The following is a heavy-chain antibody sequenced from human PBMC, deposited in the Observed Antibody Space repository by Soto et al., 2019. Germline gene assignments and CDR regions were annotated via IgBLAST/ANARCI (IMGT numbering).Heavy chain of an antibody. V-gene: IGHV4-30-4*01. J-gene: IGHJ6*02. D-gene: IGHD3-3*01. CDR2: IYYSGST. Sequence: PSETLSLTCTVSGGSISSGDYYWSWIRQPPGKGLEWIGYIYYSGSTYYNPSLKSRVTISVDTSKNQFSLKLSSVTAADTAVYYCARDPTVYYDFWSGYYPGSQHDGHGMDVWGQGTTVTVSS. CDR3: ARDPTVYYDFWSGYYPGSQHDGHGMDV. CDR1: GGSISSGDYY.